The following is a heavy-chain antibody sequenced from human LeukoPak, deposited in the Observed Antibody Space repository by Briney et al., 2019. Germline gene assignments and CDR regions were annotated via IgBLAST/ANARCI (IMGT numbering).Heavy chain of an antibody. V-gene: IGHV4-39*07. Sequence: SETLSLTCTVSGGSISSSSYYWGWIRQPPGKGLEWIGSIYYSGSTYYNPSLKSRVTISVDTSKNQFSLKPSSVTAADTAVYYCARGLFTVAWFDPWGQGTLVTVSP. CDR3: ARGLFTVAWFDP. CDR1: GGSISSSSYY. CDR2: IYYSGST. J-gene: IGHJ5*02. D-gene: IGHD4-23*01.